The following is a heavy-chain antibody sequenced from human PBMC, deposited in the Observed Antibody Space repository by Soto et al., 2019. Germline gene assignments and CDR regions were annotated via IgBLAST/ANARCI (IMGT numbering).Heavy chain of an antibody. Sequence: QVQLQESGPGLVKPSQTLSLTCTVSGGSVSSGGDYWNWIRQHPGKGLEWIGYIYHSGSTYYNPSLKSRITISVDTSKNQFSRKLSSVTAADTAVYYCARMTVVRGVIYYYGMDVWGQGTTVTVSS. CDR1: GGSVSSGGDY. V-gene: IGHV4-31*03. CDR2: IYHSGST. J-gene: IGHJ6*02. CDR3: ARMTVVRGVIYYYGMDV. D-gene: IGHD3-10*01.